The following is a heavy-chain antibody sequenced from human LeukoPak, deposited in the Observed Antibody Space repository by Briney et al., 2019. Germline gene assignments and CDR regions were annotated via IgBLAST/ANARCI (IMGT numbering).Heavy chain of an antibody. J-gene: IGHJ4*02. Sequence: PGRSLRLSCAASGSTFSSYGMHWVRQAPGKGLEWVAVISYDGSNKYYADSVKGRFTISRDNSKNTLSLQMNSLRAEDTAVYYCAKADYYDSSGYPICYWGQGTLVTVSS. V-gene: IGHV3-30*18. CDR1: GSTFSSYG. D-gene: IGHD3-22*01. CDR2: ISYDGSNK. CDR3: AKADYYDSSGYPICY.